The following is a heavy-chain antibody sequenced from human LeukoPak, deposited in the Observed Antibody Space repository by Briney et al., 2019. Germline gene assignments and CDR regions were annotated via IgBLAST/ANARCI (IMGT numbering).Heavy chain of an antibody. CDR3: ARGTGKTTGKDLYDY. V-gene: IGHV4-4*07. Sequence: PSETLSLTCTVSGGSISSYYWSWIRQPAGKGLEWIGRIYTSGSTNYNPSLKSRVTMSVDTSKNQFSLKLRSVTAADTAVYYCARGTGKTTGKDLYDYWGLGTLVTVSS. J-gene: IGHJ4*02. D-gene: IGHD4-11*01. CDR1: GGSISSYY. CDR2: IYTSGST.